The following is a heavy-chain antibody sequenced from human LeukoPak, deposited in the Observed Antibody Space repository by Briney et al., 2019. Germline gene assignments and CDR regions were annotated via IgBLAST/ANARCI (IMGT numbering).Heavy chain of an antibody. CDR1: GASIRRDVHY. Sequence: SEALSLTCTVPGASIRRDVHYWSWIRQHPGRGLEWLGYISYRGSTYFNPSLKSRITTPVDTSKNQFTLDLSSSTAAKPAVYYCARRRNSCDFYDVWRQGTRVSVSS. CDR2: ISYRGST. J-gene: IGHJ3*01. D-gene: IGHD3/OR15-3a*01. V-gene: IGHV4-31*03. CDR3: ARRRNSCDFYDV.